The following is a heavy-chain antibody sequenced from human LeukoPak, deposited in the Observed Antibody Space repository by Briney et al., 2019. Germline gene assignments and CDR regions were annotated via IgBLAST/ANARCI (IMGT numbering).Heavy chain of an antibody. CDR3: ARGLIAAAVAGFY. J-gene: IGHJ4*02. CDR1: GFTFSSYA. V-gene: IGHV3-7*01. CDR2: IKQDGSEK. D-gene: IGHD6-13*01. Sequence: GGSLRLSCAASGFTFSSYAMSWVRQAPGKGLEWVANIKQDGSEKYYVDSVKGRFTISRDNAKNSLYLQMNSLRAEDTAVYYCARGLIAAAVAGFYWGQGTLVTVSS.